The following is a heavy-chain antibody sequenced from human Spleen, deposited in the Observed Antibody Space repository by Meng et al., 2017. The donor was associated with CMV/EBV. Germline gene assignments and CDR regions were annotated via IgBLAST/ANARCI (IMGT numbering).Heavy chain of an antibody. D-gene: IGHD2-2*01. J-gene: IGHJ5*02. V-gene: IGHV3-21*01. CDR3: AAYCGSTTCYDNHWFDP. CDR1: GFTFSSYS. CDR2: ISSSSSYI. Sequence: GESLKISCAASGFTFSSYSMNWVRQAPGKGLEWVSSISSSSSYIYYADSVKGRFTISRDNARNSLYLQMNSLRGEDTAVYYCAAYCGSTTCYDNHWFDPWGQGTLVTVSS.